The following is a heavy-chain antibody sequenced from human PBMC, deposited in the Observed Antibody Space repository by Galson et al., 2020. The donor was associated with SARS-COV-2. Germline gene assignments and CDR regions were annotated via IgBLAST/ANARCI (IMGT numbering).Heavy chain of an antibody. Sequence: GGSLRLSCAASGFTFSSYAMHWVSQAPGKGLEWVAVISYDGSNKYYADSVKGRFTISRDNSKNTLYLQMNSLRAEDTAVYYCARNEENNWFDPWGQGTLVTVSS. V-gene: IGHV3-30*04. CDR3: ARNEENNWFDP. J-gene: IGHJ5*02. CDR1: GFTFSSYA. CDR2: ISYDGSNK.